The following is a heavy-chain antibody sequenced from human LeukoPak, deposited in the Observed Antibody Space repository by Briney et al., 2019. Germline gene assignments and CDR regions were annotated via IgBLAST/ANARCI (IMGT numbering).Heavy chain of an antibody. CDR3: ARGPRWFDP. J-gene: IGHJ5*02. Sequence: PSETLSLTCTVSGYSISSGYYWGWIRRPPGKGLEWIGYIDHTGSTNYNPSLNSRVTISVDTSKNQFSLKLSSVTAADTAVYYCARGPRWFDPWGQGTLVTVSS. CDR1: GYSISSGYY. CDR2: IDHTGST. V-gene: IGHV4-38-2*02.